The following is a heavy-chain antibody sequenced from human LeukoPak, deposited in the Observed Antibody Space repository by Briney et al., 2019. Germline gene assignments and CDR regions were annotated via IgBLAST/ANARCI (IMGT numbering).Heavy chain of an antibody. CDR1: GFTFSSYW. J-gene: IGHJ4*02. D-gene: IGHD5-12*01. CDR2: IKGDGSEK. Sequence: PGGSLRLSCAASGFTFSSYWMTWVRQAPGRGLEWVANIKGDGSEKYYADSVRGQFTISRDNAKNSLYLQMNSLRAEDTTVYYRAMFGLVAAIDSWGQGTLVTVSS. V-gene: IGHV3-7*02. CDR3: AMFGLVAAIDS.